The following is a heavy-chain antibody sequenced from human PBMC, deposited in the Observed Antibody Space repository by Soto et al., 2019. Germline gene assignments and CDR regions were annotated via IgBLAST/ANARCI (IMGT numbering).Heavy chain of an antibody. CDR3: ARHDTLTTPFDYGMDV. Sequence: PGESLKISCKGSGYSFTNYWISWVRQMPGKGLEWMGRIDPSDSYSNYRPSLQGHVTISADKSINTAYLQWSSLKASDTAMYYCARHDTLTTPFDYGMDVWGQGTTVTVSS. D-gene: IGHD4-4*01. V-gene: IGHV5-10-1*01. CDR1: GYSFTNYW. J-gene: IGHJ6*02. CDR2: IDPSDSYS.